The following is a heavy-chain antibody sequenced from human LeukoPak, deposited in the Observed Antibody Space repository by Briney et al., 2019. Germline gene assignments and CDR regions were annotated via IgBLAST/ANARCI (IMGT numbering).Heavy chain of an antibody. J-gene: IGHJ4*02. D-gene: IGHD5-18*01. CDR3: ARGGWTGYNYGSLPEYYFDY. Sequence: ASVKVSCKASGYSFTAFYIHWVRQAPGQGLEWMGWINPNSGGTNYAQRFQGRLTMTRDTSISTAYMELSRLISDDTAVYYCARGGWTGYNYGSLPEYYFDYWGQGTLVTVSS. CDR1: GYSFTAFY. V-gene: IGHV1-2*02. CDR2: INPNSGGT.